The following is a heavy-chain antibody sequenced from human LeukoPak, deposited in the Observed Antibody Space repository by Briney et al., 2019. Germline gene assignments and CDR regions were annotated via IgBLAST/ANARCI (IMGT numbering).Heavy chain of an antibody. J-gene: IGHJ4*02. CDR2: IKEDGSEK. D-gene: IGHD3-10*02. CDR1: GFTFSTYW. Sequence: PGGSLRLSCAASGFTFSTYWMSWVRQAPGKGLEWVANIKEDGSEKYYVDSVKGRFTISRDNARNSLYLQMNSLRAEDTAVYYCAREIPRGAVHLDYWGQGTLVTVSS. V-gene: IGHV3-7*01. CDR3: AREIPRGAVHLDY.